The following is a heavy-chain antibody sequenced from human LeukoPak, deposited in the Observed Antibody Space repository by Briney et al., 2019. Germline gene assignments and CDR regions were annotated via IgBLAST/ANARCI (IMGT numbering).Heavy chain of an antibody. CDR3: AREQVVPAALGAFDI. D-gene: IGHD2-2*01. CDR1: GGSISSGGYY. V-gene: IGHV4-31*03. Sequence: PQTLSLTCTVSGGSISSGGYYWSWIRQHPGKGLEWIGYIYYSGSTYYSPSLKSRVTISVDTSKNQFSLKLSSVTAADTAVYYCAREQVVPAALGAFDIWGQGTMVTVSS. CDR2: IYYSGST. J-gene: IGHJ3*02.